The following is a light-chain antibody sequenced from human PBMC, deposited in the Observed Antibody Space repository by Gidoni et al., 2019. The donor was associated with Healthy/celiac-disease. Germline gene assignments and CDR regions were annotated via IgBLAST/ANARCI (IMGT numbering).Light chain of an antibody. J-gene: IGKJ4*01. CDR1: QSISSY. CDR2: AAS. V-gene: IGKV1-39*01. Sequence: DIKMTQSPSSLSASVGDRVTITCRASQSISSYLNWYQQKPGKAPKLLIYAASSLQSWVPSRFSGSGSGTDFTLTISSLQPEDFATYYCQQSYSTPLTFGGGTKVEIK. CDR3: QQSYSTPLT.